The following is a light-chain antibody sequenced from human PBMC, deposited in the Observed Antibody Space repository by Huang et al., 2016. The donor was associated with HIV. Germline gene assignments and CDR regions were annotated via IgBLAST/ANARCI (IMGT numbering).Light chain of an antibody. CDR1: QSVSRN. CDR2: GAF. V-gene: IGKV3-15*01. Sequence: EIVLTQSPATLSVSPGERATLSCRASQSVSRNLAWYQHKPGQTPRLLIYGAFTRATGIPARFRGSGSGTEFTLTISSLQSEDFAVYYCQQYNDWRTFGQGTKVEIK. CDR3: QQYNDWRT. J-gene: IGKJ1*01.